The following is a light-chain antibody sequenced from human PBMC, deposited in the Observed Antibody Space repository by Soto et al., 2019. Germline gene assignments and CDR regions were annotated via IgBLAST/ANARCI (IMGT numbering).Light chain of an antibody. CDR2: AAS. CDR1: HSVSSSY. J-gene: IGKJ1*01. CDR3: QQRSNWHQK. Sequence: EIVFTQSPCTLSLSPGERASLSCTASHSVSSSYLAWYQQKPGQAPRLLIYAASSRATGIPDRFSGSGSGTDFTLTISSLEPEDSAVYYCQQRSNWHQKFGQGTKVDIK. V-gene: IGKV3D-20*02.